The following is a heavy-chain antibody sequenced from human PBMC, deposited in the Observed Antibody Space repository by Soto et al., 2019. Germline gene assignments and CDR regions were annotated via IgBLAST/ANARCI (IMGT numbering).Heavy chain of an antibody. D-gene: IGHD1-26*01. CDR2: IYHSGST. J-gene: IGHJ4*02. Sequence: QVQLQESGPGLVKPSGTLSLTCAVSGDSISSSNWWSWVRQPPGKGLEWIGEIYHSGSTNYNPSLKRRVTISVDKSKNQFSLHLNSVTAADTAVYYCARHSGSYFRDYWGQGTLVTVSS. CDR3: ARHSGSYFRDY. V-gene: IGHV4-4*02. CDR1: GDSISSSNW.